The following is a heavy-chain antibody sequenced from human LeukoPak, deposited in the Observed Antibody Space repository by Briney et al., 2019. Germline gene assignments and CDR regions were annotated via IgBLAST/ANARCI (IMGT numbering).Heavy chain of an antibody. CDR1: GVSISSAY. CDR3: ARGRYLTTGGGAAAGFLDC. Sequence: SETLSLTCTVSGVSISSAYWSWIRQPPEKGLEWIGYIYDSGSTNYNPSLKSRVTISVDTSKNQFSLKLSSVTAADTAVYYCARGRYLTTGGGAAAGFLDCWGQGTLVTVSS. CDR2: IYDSGST. D-gene: IGHD6-13*01. J-gene: IGHJ4*02. V-gene: IGHV4-59*12.